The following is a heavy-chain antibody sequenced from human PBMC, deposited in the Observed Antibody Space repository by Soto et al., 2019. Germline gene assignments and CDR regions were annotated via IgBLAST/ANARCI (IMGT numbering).Heavy chain of an antibody. CDR2: ISGSSGTI. CDR1: GFTFSDYY. CDR3: ARDPGSGGFPPYYIDY. Sequence: PGGSLRLSCSASGFTFSDYYMNWIRQAPGKGLEWISYISGSSGTIYYADSVRGRLTISRDNAKNSLYLQMSSLRAEDTAVYYCARDPGSGGFPPYYIDYWGQGTLVTVSS. D-gene: IGHD3-10*01. V-gene: IGHV3-11*01. J-gene: IGHJ4*02.